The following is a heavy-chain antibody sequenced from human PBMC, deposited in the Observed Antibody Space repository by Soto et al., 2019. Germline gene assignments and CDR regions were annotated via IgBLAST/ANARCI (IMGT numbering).Heavy chain of an antibody. CDR1: GFTFDMFW. Sequence: EVQLVESGGGVVQPGGSLRLSCVVSGFTFDMFWMHWVRQVPGKGLMWVAYINGKGSSTKYADSVKGRFTISRDNAKNTLYLEMNSLRGDDTSIYYCARDARIAARPIDYWGQGTLVAVSS. CDR2: INGKGSST. CDR3: ARDARIAARPIDY. D-gene: IGHD6-6*01. J-gene: IGHJ4*02. V-gene: IGHV3-74*01.